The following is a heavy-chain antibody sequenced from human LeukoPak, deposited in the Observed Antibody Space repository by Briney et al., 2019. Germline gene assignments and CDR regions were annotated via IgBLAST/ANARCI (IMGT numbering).Heavy chain of an antibody. CDR2: ISSSSSYI. Sequence: GGSLRLSCAASGFTFNTYGMNWVRQAPGKGLEWVSSISSSSSYIYYADSVEGRFTISRDNAKNSLYLQMNSLRAEDTAVYYCGGVYSSGWLNDYWGQGTLVTVSS. J-gene: IGHJ4*02. D-gene: IGHD6-19*01. CDR3: GGVYSSGWLNDY. V-gene: IGHV3-21*01. CDR1: GFTFNTYG.